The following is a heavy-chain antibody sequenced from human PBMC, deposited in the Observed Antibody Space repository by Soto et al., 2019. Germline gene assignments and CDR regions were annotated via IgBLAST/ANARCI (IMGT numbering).Heavy chain of an antibody. CDR2: RRYDGSNK. J-gene: IGHJ4*02. D-gene: IGHD6-19*01. Sequence: QVQLVESGGVVVQPGRSLSLSCAASGFTFSSYGMHWVRQAPGKGLEWVAVRRYDGSNKYYADSVKGRFTISRDNSQNTVYLQMNSVSAGDKAVYYCAGDLDGSGGAYYLYYWGQGSPVTVS. CDR1: GFTFSSYG. V-gene: IGHV3-33*01. CDR3: AGDLDGSGGAYYLYY.